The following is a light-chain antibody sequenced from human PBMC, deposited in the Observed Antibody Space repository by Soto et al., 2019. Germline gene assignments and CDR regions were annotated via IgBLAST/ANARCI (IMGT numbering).Light chain of an antibody. CDR3: QQYGSSRT. CDR1: QSVSSSY. CDR2: GTS. Sequence: EIVLTQSPGTLSLSPGESATLSCRAGQSVSSSYLAWYQQNPGQAPRLLVYGTSSRATGVQDRFSGSGSGTEFTLTIRRLEPEDFAVYYCQQYGSSRTFGQGTKVDIK. V-gene: IGKV3-20*01. J-gene: IGKJ1*01.